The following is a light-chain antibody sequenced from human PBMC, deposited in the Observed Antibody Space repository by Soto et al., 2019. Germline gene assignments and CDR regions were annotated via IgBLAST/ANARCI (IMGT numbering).Light chain of an antibody. V-gene: IGKV1-39*01. CDR2: AAS. Sequence: DIQMTQSPSSLSESAGDRVNITCRASQGISTYLNWYQQKPGKAPKLLIYAASSLQSGVPSRFSGSGSETDFTLTISSLQPEDFATYSCQLSYSTTWTFGQGTKVEIQ. CDR3: QLSYSTTWT. J-gene: IGKJ1*01. CDR1: QGISTY.